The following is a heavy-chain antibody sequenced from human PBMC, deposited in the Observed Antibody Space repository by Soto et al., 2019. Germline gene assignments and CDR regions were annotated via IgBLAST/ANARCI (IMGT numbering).Heavy chain of an antibody. D-gene: IGHD6-19*01. CDR2: ISAHNGNT. J-gene: IGHJ4*02. Sequence: ASVKVSCKTSGYIFTTNAISWVRQAPGQGLEWMGWISAHNGNTNYAQKFQGRVTMTTDTSTNTAYMELRSLGSDDTAVYYCARDPTDGSGWYSDSWGQGTLVTVSS. CDR3: ARDPTDGSGWYSDS. CDR1: GYIFTTNA. V-gene: IGHV1-18*04.